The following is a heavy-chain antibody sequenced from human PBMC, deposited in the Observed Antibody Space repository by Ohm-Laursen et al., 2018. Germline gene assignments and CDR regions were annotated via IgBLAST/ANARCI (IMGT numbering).Heavy chain of an antibody. J-gene: IGHJ5*01. CDR1: GFTFTEYT. CDR2: INWNGDTT. CDR3: VKEGGTMYFDS. V-gene: IGHV3-43*01. Sequence: LRLSCSASGFTFTEYTMQWVRQSPGKGLEWVSLINWNGDTTYYADSVKGRFIISRDNSKNSLHLQMYSLRIEDTGVYYCVKEGGTMYFDSWGQGTLVTVSP. D-gene: IGHD2-15*01.